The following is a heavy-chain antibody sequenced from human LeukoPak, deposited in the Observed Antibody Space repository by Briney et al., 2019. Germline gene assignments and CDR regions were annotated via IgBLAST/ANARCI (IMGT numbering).Heavy chain of an antibody. CDR1: GFTFSSYS. CDR3: ARGLSLSSAWADYYFDY. Sequence: GGSLRLSCAASGFTFSSYSMNWVRQAPGRGLEWVSYISSNISTIYADSVKGRFTFSRDNAKNSLYLQMNSLRDEDTAVYYCARGLSLSSAWADYYFDYWGQGTPVTVSS. J-gene: IGHJ4*02. V-gene: IGHV3-48*02. CDR2: ISSNIST. D-gene: IGHD6-19*01.